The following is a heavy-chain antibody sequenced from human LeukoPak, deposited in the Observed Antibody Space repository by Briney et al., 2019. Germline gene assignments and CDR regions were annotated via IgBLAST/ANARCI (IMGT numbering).Heavy chain of an antibody. CDR3: ARHYGSAKFFDY. CDR1: SGSIISYF. CDR2: ISSSGST. D-gene: IGHD4-17*01. J-gene: IGHJ4*02. V-gene: IGHV4-59*08. Sequence: SETLSPTCTVSSGSIISYFWSWVRQPPGRGLEWIGFISSSGSTSYNPSLGSRVTISVDTSKNQFSLRLSSVTAADTAIYYCARHYGSAKFFDYWGQGILVTVSS.